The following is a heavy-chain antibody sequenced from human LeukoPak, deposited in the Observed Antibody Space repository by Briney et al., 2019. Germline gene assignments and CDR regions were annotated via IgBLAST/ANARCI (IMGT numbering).Heavy chain of an antibody. Sequence: SETLSLTCTVSGGSISSHYWGWIRQPPGKGLEWIGYIYYSGSTNYNPSLKSRVTISVDTSKNQFSLKLSSVTAADTAVYYCARGTGTLDYWGQGTLVTVSS. J-gene: IGHJ4*02. CDR1: GGSISSHY. CDR3: ARGTGTLDY. V-gene: IGHV4-59*11. CDR2: IYYSGST. D-gene: IGHD1-1*01.